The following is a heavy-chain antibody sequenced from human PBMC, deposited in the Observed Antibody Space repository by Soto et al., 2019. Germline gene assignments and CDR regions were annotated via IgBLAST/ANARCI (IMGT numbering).Heavy chain of an antibody. CDR2: IIPIFNST. CDR3: AREGRGKKAGYNGLVSLGY. Sequence: QVQLVQSGAEVKTPGSSLKVSCKVSGSRFSNYVISWVRQAPGHGLEWLGRIIPIFNSTKYAQNFQGRVTITADKSTSTDSLELSRLSSDDTAVYYCAREGRGKKAGYNGLVSLGYWGQGALVTVSS. J-gene: IGHJ4*02. D-gene: IGHD2-2*02. CDR1: GSRFSNYV. V-gene: IGHV1-69*06.